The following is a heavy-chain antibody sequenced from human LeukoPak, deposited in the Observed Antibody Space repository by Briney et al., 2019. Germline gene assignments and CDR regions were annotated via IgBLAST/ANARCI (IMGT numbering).Heavy chain of an antibody. D-gene: IGHD5-18*01. Sequence: GESLKISCKGSGYSFTSYWIGWVRQMPGKGLEWMGLIYPGDSDTRYSPSFQGQVTISTDKSISTAYLQWSSLKASDTAMYYCARHNKGYSYGYASGYYYYYMDVWGKGTTVTVSS. CDR1: GYSFTSYW. CDR3: ARHNKGYSYGYASGYYYYYMDV. CDR2: IYPGDSDT. J-gene: IGHJ6*03. V-gene: IGHV5-51*01.